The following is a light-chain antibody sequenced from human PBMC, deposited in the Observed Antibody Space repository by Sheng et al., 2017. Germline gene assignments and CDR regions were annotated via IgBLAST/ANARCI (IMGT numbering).Light chain of an antibody. CDR1: QSVSTK. Sequence: EIVMTQSPATLSVSPGERATLSCRASQSVSTKLAWYQQKPGQAPRLLIYAASTRATGIPARFSGSGSGTEFTLTISTLQSEDFAVYYCQHYGSSPQTFGQGTKVEIK. J-gene: IGKJ1*01. V-gene: IGKV3-15*01. CDR2: AAS. CDR3: QHYGSSPQT.